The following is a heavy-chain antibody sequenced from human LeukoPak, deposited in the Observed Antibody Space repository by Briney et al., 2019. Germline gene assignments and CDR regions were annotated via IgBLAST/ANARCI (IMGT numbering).Heavy chain of an antibody. D-gene: IGHD3-22*01. CDR1: GYTFTSYG. CDR2: ISAYNGNT. V-gene: IGHV1-18*01. CDR3: ARAPVTIIVVVITPPDY. J-gene: IGHJ4*02. Sequence: ASVKVSCKASGYTFTSYGISWVRQAPGQGLEWMGWISAYNGNTNYAQKLQGRVTMTTDTSTSTAYMELRSLRSDDTAVYYCARAPVTIIVVVITPPDYWGQGTLVTVSS.